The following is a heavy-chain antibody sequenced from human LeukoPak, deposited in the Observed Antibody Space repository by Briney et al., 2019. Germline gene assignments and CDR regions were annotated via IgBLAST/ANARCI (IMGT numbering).Heavy chain of an antibody. CDR1: GFSFKSYR. J-gene: IGHJ6*03. CDR3: ARDRTVAVAGKNYYYYYMDV. CDR2: IKQDGSEK. D-gene: IGHD6-19*01. Sequence: GGSLRLSCAASGFSFKSYRMNWVRQAPGKGLEWVANIKQDGSEKFYVDSVKGRFTISRDNAKNSLYLQMNSLRAEDTAVYYCARDRTVAVAGKNYYYYYMDVWGKGTTVTISS. V-gene: IGHV3-7*01.